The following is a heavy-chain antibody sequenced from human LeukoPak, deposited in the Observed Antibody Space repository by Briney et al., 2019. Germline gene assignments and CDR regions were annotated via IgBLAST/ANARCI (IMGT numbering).Heavy chain of an antibody. D-gene: IGHD3-9*01. CDR1: GYTLTELS. Sequence: GASVKVSCKVSGYTLTELSMHWVRQAPGKGLEWMGGFDPEDGETIYAQKFQGRVTMTEDTSTDTAYMELSSLRSEDTAVYYCATDYDYDILTGLIYWGQGTLVTVSS. CDR2: FDPEDGET. CDR3: ATDYDYDILTGLIY. J-gene: IGHJ4*02. V-gene: IGHV1-24*01.